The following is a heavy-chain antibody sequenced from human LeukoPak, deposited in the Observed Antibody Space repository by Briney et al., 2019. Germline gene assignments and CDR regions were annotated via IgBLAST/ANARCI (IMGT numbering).Heavy chain of an antibody. Sequence: SETLSLTSTVSGGSISTYYWSWIRQTPGKGLEWIGYVYYTGSTNSNPSLKSRVTISVDTSKNQVSLKLTSVTAADTAVYYCARGDRDPSRPDYWGQGTLVTVSS. CDR3: ARGDRDPSRPDY. V-gene: IGHV4-59*01. CDR2: VYYTGST. CDR1: GGSISTYY. D-gene: IGHD1-26*01. J-gene: IGHJ4*02.